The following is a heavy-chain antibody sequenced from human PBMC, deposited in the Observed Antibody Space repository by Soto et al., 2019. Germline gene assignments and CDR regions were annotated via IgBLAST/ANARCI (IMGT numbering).Heavy chain of an antibody. V-gene: IGHV4-59*08. D-gene: IGHD4-17*01. CDR2: IYYSGST. Sequence: SETLSLTCTGSGGSISSCYWSWIRQPPGKGLEWIGYIYYSGSTNYNPSLKSRVAISVDTSKNQLSLKLSSVTAADTAVYYCARRYGYYFDYWGQGTLVTVSS. CDR3: ARRYGYYFDY. J-gene: IGHJ4*02. CDR1: GGSISSCY.